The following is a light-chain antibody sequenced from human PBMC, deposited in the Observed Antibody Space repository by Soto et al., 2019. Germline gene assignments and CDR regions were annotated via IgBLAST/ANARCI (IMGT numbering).Light chain of an antibody. J-gene: IGLJ1*01. CDR1: SSDVGDYEY. Sequence: QSALTQPRSVSGSPGQSVTISCTGTSSDVGDYEYVSWYQQHPGKGPKLMIYEVSNRTSGVSNRFSGSKSGNTASLTISGLQAEDETEYFCSSYKRTSRVYVFGTGTKVTVL. CDR3: SSYKRTSRVYV. V-gene: IGLV2-14*01. CDR2: EVS.